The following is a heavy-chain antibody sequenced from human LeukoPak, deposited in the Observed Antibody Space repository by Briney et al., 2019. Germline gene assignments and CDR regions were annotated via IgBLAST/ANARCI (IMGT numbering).Heavy chain of an antibody. CDR3: ARDPGDYYGSGSSDAFDI. J-gene: IGHJ3*02. Sequence: PGGSLRLSCAASGFTFDDYAMHWVRQAPGKGLEWVSLISGDGGSTYYTDSVKGRFTISRDNSKNSLYLQMNSLRTEDTALYYCARDPGDYYGSGSSDAFDIWGQGTMVTVSS. CDR2: ISGDGGST. CDR1: GFTFDDYA. D-gene: IGHD3-10*01. V-gene: IGHV3-43*02.